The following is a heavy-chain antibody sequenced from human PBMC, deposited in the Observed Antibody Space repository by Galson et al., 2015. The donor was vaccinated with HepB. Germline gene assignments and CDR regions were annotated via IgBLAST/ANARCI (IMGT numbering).Heavy chain of an antibody. D-gene: IGHD1/OR15-1a*01. V-gene: IGHV4-34*01. CDR1: GGSVSGYS. J-gene: IGHJ4*02. CDR3: ARVPTWNNWTTSYFDF. CDR2: INESGGT. Sequence: SETLSLTCAVYGGSVSGYSWSWIRQSPGKGLEWIGEINESGGTNYNPSLKSRVSISIDTSENQFSLKLTSLTAADAAVYYCARVPTWNNWTTSYFDFWGQGTLVAVSS.